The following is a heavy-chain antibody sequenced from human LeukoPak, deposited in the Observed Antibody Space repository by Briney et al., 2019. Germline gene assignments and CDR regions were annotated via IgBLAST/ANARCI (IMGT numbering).Heavy chain of an antibody. CDR1: GGSFSGYY. J-gene: IGHJ5*02. CDR3: ARDRAPAAIHWFDP. D-gene: IGHD2-2*02. V-gene: IGHV4-34*01. Sequence: SETLSLTCAVYGGSFSGYYWSWIRQPPGKGLEWIGEINHSGSTNYNPSLKSRVTISVDTSKNQFSLKLSSVTAADTAVYCCARDRAPAAIHWFDPWGQGTLVTVSS. CDR2: INHSGST.